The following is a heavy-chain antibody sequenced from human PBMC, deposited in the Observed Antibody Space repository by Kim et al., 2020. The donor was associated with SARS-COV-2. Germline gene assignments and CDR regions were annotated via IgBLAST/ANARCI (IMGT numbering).Heavy chain of an antibody. CDR3: ARAFPYYDILPGYYLTHGGMDV. J-gene: IGHJ6*02. CDR2: IGTAGDT. CDR1: GFTFSSYD. V-gene: IGHV3-13*01. Sequence: GGSLRLSCAASGFTFSSYDMHWVRQAPGKGLEWVSAIGTAGDTYYPGSVKGRFTISRENAKNSLYLQMNSLRAGDTAVYYCARAFPYYDILPGYYLTHGGMDVWGQGTTVTVSS. D-gene: IGHD3-9*01.